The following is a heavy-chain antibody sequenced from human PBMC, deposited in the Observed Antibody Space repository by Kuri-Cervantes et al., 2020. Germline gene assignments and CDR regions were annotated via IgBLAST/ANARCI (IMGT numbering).Heavy chain of an antibody. J-gene: IGHJ6*02. D-gene: IGHD5-12*01. Sequence: GESLKISCAGSEFTFSSFTMNWVRQAPGNGLEWVSSISSSSSYIHYADSVKGRFTISRDNGKNSLYLQMNSLRDEDMAVYYCARQEKGIVATYRHYYYGMDVWGQGTTVTVSS. CDR1: EFTFSSFT. CDR3: ARQEKGIVATYRHYYYGMDV. CDR2: ISSSSSYI. V-gene: IGHV3-21*01.